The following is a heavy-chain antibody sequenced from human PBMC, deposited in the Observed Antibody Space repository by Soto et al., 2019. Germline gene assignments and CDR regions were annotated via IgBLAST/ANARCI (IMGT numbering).Heavy chain of an antibody. CDR2: INPSGGST. J-gene: IGHJ4*02. CDR1: GYTFTSYY. D-gene: IGHD6-19*01. Sequence: QVQLVQSGAEVKKPGASVKVSCKASGYTFTSYYMHWVRQAPGQGLEWMGIINPSGGSTSYAQKFQGRVTMPRDSSTSTGYMELSSLRSEDTAVYYGARDRIAVAGSDYWGQGTLVTVSS. V-gene: IGHV1-46*01. CDR3: ARDRIAVAGSDY.